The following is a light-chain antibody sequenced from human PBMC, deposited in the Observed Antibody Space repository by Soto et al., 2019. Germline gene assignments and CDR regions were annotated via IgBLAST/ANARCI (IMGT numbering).Light chain of an antibody. Sequence: QSALTQPPSASGSPGQSVTISCTGTSSDVGGYNYVSWYQQHPGKAPKLMFYEVSKRPSGVPDRFSGSKSGNTASLTVSGLQAEDEADYYCSSYAGSNNPSYVFGTGTKLTVL. V-gene: IGLV2-8*01. J-gene: IGLJ1*01. CDR3: SSYAGSNNPSYV. CDR1: SSDVGGYNY. CDR2: EVS.